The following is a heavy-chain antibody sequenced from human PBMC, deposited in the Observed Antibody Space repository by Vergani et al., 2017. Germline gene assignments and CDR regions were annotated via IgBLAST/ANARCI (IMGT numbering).Heavy chain of an antibody. D-gene: IGHD4-11*01. Sequence: QVQLQQWGGGLLKPSETLSLTCVVNGGSFTSYHWTWIRQSPGEGLEWVGDIDHTGRPDYNPSLKSRLTMSVDKSRTQFSLTRNSVTATDTAIYFCARVNTETNGHLYYYYYMDVWGQGTAVTVS. CDR2: IDHTGRP. CDR1: GGSFTSYH. CDR3: ARVNTETNGHLYYYYYMDV. V-gene: IGHV4-34*01. J-gene: IGHJ6*03.